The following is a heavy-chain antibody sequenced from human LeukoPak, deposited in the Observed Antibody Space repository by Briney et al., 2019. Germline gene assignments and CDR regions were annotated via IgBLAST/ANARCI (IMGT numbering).Heavy chain of an antibody. CDR3: ARVHYLPPLTIGIDY. CDR1: GFTFSSYW. CDR2: INSDGSST. V-gene: IGHV3-74*01. D-gene: IGHD3-3*01. Sequence: PGGSLRLSCAAPGFTFSSYWMHWVRQAPGKGLVWVSRINSDGSSTSYADSVKGRFTISRDNAKNTLYLQMNSLRAEDSAVYYCARVHYLPPLTIGIDYWGQGTLVTVSS. J-gene: IGHJ4*02.